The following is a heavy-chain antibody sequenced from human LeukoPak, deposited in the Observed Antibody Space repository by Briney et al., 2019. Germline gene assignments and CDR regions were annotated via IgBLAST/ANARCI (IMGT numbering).Heavy chain of an antibody. J-gene: IGHJ4*02. D-gene: IGHD6-13*01. CDR2: IYSGGST. CDR3: ARWDSGIAAGLDY. Sequence: GGSLRLSCAASGFTVSSNYMSWVRQAPGKGLEGVSVIYSGGSTYYADSVKGRFTISRDNSKNTLYLQMNSLRAADTAVYYCARWDSGIAAGLDYWGQGTLVTVSS. CDR1: GFTVSSNY. V-gene: IGHV3-53*01.